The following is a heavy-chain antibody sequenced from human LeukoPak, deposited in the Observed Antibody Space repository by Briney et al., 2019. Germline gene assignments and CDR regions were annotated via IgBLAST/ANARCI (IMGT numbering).Heavy chain of an antibody. CDR2: INHNSGGT. CDR3: ARVTLRFLEWLSPFDY. V-gene: IGHV1-2*02. J-gene: IGHJ4*02. CDR1: GYTFTGYY. Sequence: ASVKVSCKASGYTFTGYYMHWVRQAPGQGLEWMGWINHNSGGTNYAQKFQGRVTMTRDTSISTAYMELSRLRSDDTAVYFCARVTLRFLEWLSPFDYWGQGTLVTVSS. D-gene: IGHD3-3*01.